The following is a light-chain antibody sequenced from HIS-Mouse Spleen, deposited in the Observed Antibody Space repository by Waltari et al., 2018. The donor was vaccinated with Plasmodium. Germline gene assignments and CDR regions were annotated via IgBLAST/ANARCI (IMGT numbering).Light chain of an antibody. CDR3: CSYAGSRMV. Sequence: QSALTLPASVSGSPGQSITISCPGPSSDVGSYNLFSWYQQHPGKAPKLMIYEGSKRPSGVSNRFSGSKSGNTASLTISGLQAEGEADYYCCSYAGSRMVFGGGTKLTVL. V-gene: IGLV2-23*01. CDR1: SSDVGSYNL. J-gene: IGLJ2*01. CDR2: EGS.